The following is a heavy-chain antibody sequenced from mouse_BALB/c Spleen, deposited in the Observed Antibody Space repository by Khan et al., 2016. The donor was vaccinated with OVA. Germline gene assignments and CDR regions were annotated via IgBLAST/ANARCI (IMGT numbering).Heavy chain of an antibody. V-gene: IGHV1S41*01. CDR1: GYTFTSYW. D-gene: IGHD1-1*01. Sequence: DLVKPGASVKLSCKASGYTFTSYWINWIKQRPGQGLEWIGHIAPGSGSTYYNEMFKGKATLTVETSSRPAYIQLSSLSSEDSAVYFCARSNYYGNSLYAMDYWGQGTSVTVSS. CDR3: ARSNYYGNSLYAMDY. CDR2: IAPGSGST. J-gene: IGHJ4*01.